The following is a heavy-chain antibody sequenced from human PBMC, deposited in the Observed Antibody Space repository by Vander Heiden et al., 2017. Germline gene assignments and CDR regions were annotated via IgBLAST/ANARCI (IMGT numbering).Heavy chain of an antibody. CDR3: AKVWTTEIDY. CDR2: ISGGGRST. D-gene: IGHD4-17*01. V-gene: IGHV3-23*01. J-gene: IGHJ4*02. CDR1: GFTFSSYA. Sequence: EVQLLEPGGGLVQPGGARRLSCAASGFTFSSYAMSWGRQAPGKGLEWVSAISGGGRSTYCADSVKGRFTISRDNSKNTLYLQMNSLRPEDTAVYYCAKVWTTEIDYWGQGTLVTVSS.